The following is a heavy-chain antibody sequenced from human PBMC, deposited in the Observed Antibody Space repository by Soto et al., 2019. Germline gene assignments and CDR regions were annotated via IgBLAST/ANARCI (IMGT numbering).Heavy chain of an antibody. CDR1: GGSISSYY. D-gene: IGHD7-27*01. Sequence: PSETLSLTCTVSGGSISSYYWSWIRQPPGKGLEWIGYIYYSGSTNYNPSLKSRVTISVDTSKNQFSLKLSSVTAAVTAVYFCARDGDDPRTYYFDYWGQGTLVTVSS. CDR2: IYYSGST. CDR3: ARDGDDPRTYYFDY. V-gene: IGHV4-59*01. J-gene: IGHJ4*02.